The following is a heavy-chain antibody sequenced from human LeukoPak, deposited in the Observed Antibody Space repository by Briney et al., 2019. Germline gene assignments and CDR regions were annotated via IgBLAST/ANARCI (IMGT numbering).Heavy chain of an antibody. CDR3: AGPNDYYDSSGHFDY. J-gene: IGHJ4*02. CDR2: IIPIFGTA. CDR1: GGTFSSYA. D-gene: IGHD3-22*01. Sequence: SVKVSCKASGGTFSSYAISWVRQAPGQGLEWMGGIIPIFGTANYAQKFQGRVTITADESTSTAYMELSSLRSEDTAVYYCAGPNDYYDSSGHFDYWGQGTPVTVSS. V-gene: IGHV1-69*13.